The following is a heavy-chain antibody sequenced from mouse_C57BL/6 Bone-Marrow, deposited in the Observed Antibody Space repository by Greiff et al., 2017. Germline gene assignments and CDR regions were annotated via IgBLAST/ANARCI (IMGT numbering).Heavy chain of an antibody. CDR2: FHPSDSDT. Sequence: VQLQQPGAELVKPGASVQVSCKASGYTFTSYWMHWVKQRPGQGLEWIGRFHPSDSDTNYNQKFKGKATLTVDKSSSTAYMQLSSLTSEDSAVYYCAIKAITTVVAYYYAMDYWGQGTSVTVSS. CDR1: GYTFTSYW. J-gene: IGHJ4*01. V-gene: IGHV1-74*01. CDR3: AIKAITTVVAYYYAMDY. D-gene: IGHD1-1*01.